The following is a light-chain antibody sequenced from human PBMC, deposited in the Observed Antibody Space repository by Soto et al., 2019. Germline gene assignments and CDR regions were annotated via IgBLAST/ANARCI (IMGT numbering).Light chain of an antibody. CDR3: CSYAGTYTFA. Sequence: QSVLTQARSVSGCPGQSVTISCTGTSSDVGNYNYVSWYQQNPGKAPKLMIYDVNKRPSGVPDRFSGSKSGNTASLTISGLQAEDEADYYCCSYAGTYTFAFGGGTKLTVL. J-gene: IGLJ3*02. CDR1: SSDVGNYNY. V-gene: IGLV2-11*01. CDR2: DVN.